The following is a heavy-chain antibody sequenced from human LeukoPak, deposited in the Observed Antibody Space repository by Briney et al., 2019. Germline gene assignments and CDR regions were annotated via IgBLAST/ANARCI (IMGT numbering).Heavy chain of an antibody. D-gene: IGHD2-2*01. J-gene: IGHJ3*02. CDR1: GFTFSSYG. CDR2: ISYDGSNK. CDR3: AREFGCSSTSCPLDAFDI. Sequence: GGSLRLSCAASGFTFSSYGMHWVRQAPGKGLEWVAVISYDGSNKYYADSVKGRFTISRDNSKNTLYLQMNSLRAEDTAVYYCAREFGCSSTSCPLDAFDIWGQGTMVTVSS. V-gene: IGHV3-30*19.